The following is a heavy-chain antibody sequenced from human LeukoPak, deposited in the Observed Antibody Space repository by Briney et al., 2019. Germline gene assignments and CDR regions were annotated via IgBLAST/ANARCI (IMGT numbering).Heavy chain of an antibody. CDR2: IYYIGST. J-gene: IGHJ3*02. V-gene: IGHV4-59*01. Sequence: SETLSLTCTVSGGSISSYYWSWIRLPPGKGLEWIGYIYYIGSTNYNPSLKSRVTISVDTSKNQFSLKLSSVTAADTAVYYCARERLGVTAFHIWGQGTMVTVSS. D-gene: IGHD2-21*02. CDR1: GGSISSYY. CDR3: ARERLGVTAFHI.